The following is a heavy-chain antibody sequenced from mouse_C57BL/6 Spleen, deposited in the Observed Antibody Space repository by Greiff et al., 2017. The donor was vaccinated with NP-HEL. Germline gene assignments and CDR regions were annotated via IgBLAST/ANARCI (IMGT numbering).Heavy chain of an antibody. D-gene: IGHD2-4*01. CDR2: ISGGGGNT. J-gene: IGHJ3*01. V-gene: IGHV5-9*01. Sequence: EVKLQESGGGLVKPGGSLKLSCAASGFTFSSYTMSWVRQTPEKRLEWVATISGGGGNTYYPDSVKGRFTISRDNAKNTLYLQMSSLRSEDTALYYCARHEDYDGDGFAYWGQGTLVTVSA. CDR3: ARHEDYDGDGFAY. CDR1: GFTFSSYT.